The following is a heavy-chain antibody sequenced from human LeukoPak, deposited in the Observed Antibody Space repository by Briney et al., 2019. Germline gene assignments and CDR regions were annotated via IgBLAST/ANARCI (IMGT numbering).Heavy chain of an antibody. J-gene: IGHJ5*02. D-gene: IGHD6-13*01. CDR2: IYYSGST. Sequence: SETLSLTCTVSGGSISSYYWSWIRQPPGKGLEWIGYIYYSGSTNYNPSLQSRVTISVDTSKNQFSLKLSSVTAADTAVYYCARYIAAAVHFDPWGQGTLVTVSS. V-gene: IGHV4-59*01. CDR1: GGSISSYY. CDR3: ARYIAAAVHFDP.